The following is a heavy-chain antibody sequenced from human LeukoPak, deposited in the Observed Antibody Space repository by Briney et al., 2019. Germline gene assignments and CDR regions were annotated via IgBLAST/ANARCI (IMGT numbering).Heavy chain of an antibody. D-gene: IGHD3-22*01. CDR3: VRNHYDSSGYPH. V-gene: IGHV1-18*01. CDR2: ISGNNDNT. CDR1: GYTFSTYG. J-gene: IGHJ4*02. Sequence: GASVKVSRKASGYTFSTYGTGWVRQAPGQGLEWMGWISGNNDNTNYAQKFQGRVTLTADTSTSTAYMDLRSLTSDDTAVYYCVRNHYDSSGYPHWGQGTLVTVSS.